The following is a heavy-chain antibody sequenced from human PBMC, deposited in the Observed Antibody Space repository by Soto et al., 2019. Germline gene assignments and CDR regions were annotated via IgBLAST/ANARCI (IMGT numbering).Heavy chain of an antibody. Sequence: EAHLVGSGGGLVQPGGSLRLSCAASGFAVSANYLSWVRQAPGKGLEWVSLIYSGGDTDYADSVRGRFTISSDNSKNTLSLQMNSLNAEDTAVYYCATRMTTAPYWGQGALVNVSS. D-gene: IGHD4-17*01. CDR1: GFAVSANY. CDR3: ATRMTTAPY. V-gene: IGHV3-66*01. CDR2: IYSGGDT. J-gene: IGHJ4*02.